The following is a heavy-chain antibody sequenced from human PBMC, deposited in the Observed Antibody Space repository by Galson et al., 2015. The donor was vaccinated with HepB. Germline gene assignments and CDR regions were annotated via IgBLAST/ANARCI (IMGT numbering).Heavy chain of an antibody. J-gene: IGHJ4*02. CDR3: ARHAIAAAGTWGIDY. CDR1: GYSFTSYW. D-gene: IGHD6-13*01. CDR2: IDPSDSYT. Sequence: QSGAEVKKPGESLRISCKGSGYSFTSYWISWVRQMPGKGLEWMGRIDPSDSYTNYSPSFQGHVTISADKSISTAYLQWSSLKASDTAMYYCARHAIAAAGTWGIDYWGQGTLVTVSS. V-gene: IGHV5-10-1*01.